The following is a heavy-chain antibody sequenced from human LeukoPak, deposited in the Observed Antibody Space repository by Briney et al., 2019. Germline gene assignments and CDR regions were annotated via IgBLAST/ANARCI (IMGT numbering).Heavy chain of an antibody. J-gene: IGHJ4*02. CDR3: ARDYQGFDY. Sequence: ASVKVSCKASAYTFTNYYMHWVRQAPGQGLEWMGIINPSGGYTSYTNYAQKFQGRVTMTRDMSTSTVYMELSSLRSEDTAVYYCARDYQGFDYWGQGTLVTVSS. CDR2: INPSGGYT. D-gene: IGHD2-2*01. CDR1: AYTFTNYY. V-gene: IGHV1-46*01.